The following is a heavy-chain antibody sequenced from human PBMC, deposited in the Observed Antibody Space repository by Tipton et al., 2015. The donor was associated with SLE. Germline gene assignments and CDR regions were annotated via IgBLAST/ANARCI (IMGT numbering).Heavy chain of an antibody. CDR2: IYFSGST. V-gene: IGHV4-59*01. Sequence: TLSLTCTVSGGSISSYYWSWIRQPPGKGLEWIGYIYFSGSTNYNPSLKSRVTISVDTSKNQFSLKLSSVTAADTAVYYCARGVVRFDYWGQGTLVTVSS. J-gene: IGHJ4*02. CDR3: ARGVVRFDY. D-gene: IGHD3-10*01. CDR1: GGSISSYY.